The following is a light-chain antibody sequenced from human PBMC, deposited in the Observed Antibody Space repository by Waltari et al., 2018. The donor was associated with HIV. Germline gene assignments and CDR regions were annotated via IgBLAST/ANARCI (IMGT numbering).Light chain of an antibody. CDR1: NHDVGIYHY. Sequence: QSALTQPASVSGSPGQSITISCPGTNHDVGIYHYVSCYQQHPGKAPKLMIYDVTDRPSGVSDRFSGSKSGNTASLTISGLQAEDEADYYCSSYTSSISLVFGGGTKVTVL. V-gene: IGLV2-14*03. CDR2: DVT. CDR3: SSYTSSISLV. J-gene: IGLJ3*02.